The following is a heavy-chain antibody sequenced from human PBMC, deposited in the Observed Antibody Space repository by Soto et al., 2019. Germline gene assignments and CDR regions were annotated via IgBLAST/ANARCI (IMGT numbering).Heavy chain of an antibody. V-gene: IGHV1-24*01. CDR2: FDAEGGEA. D-gene: IGHD6-19*01. CDR3: ARTREIQWLVQKYSYHGMDV. Sequence: ASGKVSCKISGHTLTELFIHRALQAPVKGLDWMGGFDAEGGEAIYAQKWYGRVTVTEDTVTGTAYMELRGLKSDDTAVYYCARTREIQWLVQKYSYHGMDVWGQGTTVT. CDR1: GHTLTELF. J-gene: IGHJ6*02.